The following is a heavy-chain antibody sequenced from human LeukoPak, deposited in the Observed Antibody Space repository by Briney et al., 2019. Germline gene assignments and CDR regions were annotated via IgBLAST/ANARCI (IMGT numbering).Heavy chain of an antibody. V-gene: IGHV4-61*02. J-gene: IGHJ6*03. CDR2: IYTSGST. D-gene: IGHD4-17*01. CDR1: GGSISSGFYD. CDR3: RMTTASYYYYYYMDV. Sequence: PSETLSLTCTVSGGSISSGFYDWYWIRQPAGKGLEWIGRIYTSGSTNYNPSLKSRVTISVDTSKNQFSLKLSSVTAADTAVYYCRMTTASYYYYYYMDVWGKGTTVTISS.